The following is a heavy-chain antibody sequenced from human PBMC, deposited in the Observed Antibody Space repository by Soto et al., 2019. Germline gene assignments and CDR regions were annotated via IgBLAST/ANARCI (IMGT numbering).Heavy chain of an antibody. CDR3: ARGRRIGSTVTTGYYYGMDV. Sequence: GESLKISCQGSGYSFTSYWISWVRQMPGKGLEWMGRIDPSDSYTNYSSSFQGHVTISADKSISTAYLQWSSLKASDTAMYYCARGRRIGSTVTTGYYYGMDVWGQGTTVTVSS. V-gene: IGHV5-10-1*01. J-gene: IGHJ6*02. CDR1: GYSFTSYW. D-gene: IGHD4-17*01. CDR2: IDPSDSYT.